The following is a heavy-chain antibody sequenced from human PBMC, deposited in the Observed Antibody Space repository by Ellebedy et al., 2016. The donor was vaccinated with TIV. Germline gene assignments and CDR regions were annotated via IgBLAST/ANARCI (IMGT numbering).Heavy chain of an antibody. Sequence: MPSETLSLTCTVSGDSISSSSFFWGWIRQPPGKGLEWIGNIYYSGTTYYSPPLKSRVTISVDPSRNQFSLNLSSVTAADTAVYYCARVLRAGRSGDYFDYWGRGTLVTVSS. CDR1: GDSISSSSFF. CDR3: ARVLRAGRSGDYFDY. CDR2: IYYSGTT. D-gene: IGHD1-1*01. V-gene: IGHV4-39*07. J-gene: IGHJ4*02.